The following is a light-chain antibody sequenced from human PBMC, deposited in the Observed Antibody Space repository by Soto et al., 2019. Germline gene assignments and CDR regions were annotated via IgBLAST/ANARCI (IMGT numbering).Light chain of an antibody. CDR2: GAS. J-gene: IGKJ2*01. Sequence: EIVLTQSPGTLSLSPGERATLSCTASQSVTSSYLAWYQQKPGQAPRLLIYGASSRATGIPDRFSGSGSGTDFTLTSSRLEPEDFAVYYCQQYGSSPQYTFGQGTKLEIK. CDR1: QSVTSSY. V-gene: IGKV3-20*01. CDR3: QQYGSSPQYT.